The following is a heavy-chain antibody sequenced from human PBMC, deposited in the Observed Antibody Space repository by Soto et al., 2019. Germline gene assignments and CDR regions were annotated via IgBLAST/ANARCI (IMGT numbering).Heavy chain of an antibody. V-gene: IGHV1-69*13. Sequence: SVKVSCKASGGTFSSYAISWVRQAPGQGLEWMGGIIPIFGTANYAQKFQGRVTITADESTSTAYMELSSLRSEDTAVYYCAAPPTSDTAMARGYYYGMDVWGQGTTVTVSS. CDR2: IIPIFGTA. J-gene: IGHJ6*02. CDR1: GGTFSSYA. D-gene: IGHD5-18*01. CDR3: AAPPTSDTAMARGYYYGMDV.